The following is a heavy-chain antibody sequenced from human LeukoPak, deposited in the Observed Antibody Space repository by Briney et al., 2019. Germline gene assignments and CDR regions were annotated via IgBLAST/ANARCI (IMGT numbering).Heavy chain of an antibody. CDR3: ARDGQNYNFDY. J-gene: IGHJ4*02. CDR2: IKTNDDSR. V-gene: IGHV1-46*01. D-gene: IGHD1-7*01. CDR1: GYTFTTYH. Sequence: ASVKVSCKTSGYTFTTYHMHWVRQAPGQGLEWIAIIKTNDDSRAYGQNFQGRVTVTKDTSTSTVYMELSSLRSEDTAIYYCARDGQNYNFDYWGLGTLVTVSS.